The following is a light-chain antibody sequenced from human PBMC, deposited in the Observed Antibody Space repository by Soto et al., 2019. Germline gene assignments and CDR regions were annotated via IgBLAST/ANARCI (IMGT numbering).Light chain of an antibody. Sequence: EIVMTQSPATLSVSPGERATLSCRASQSVSSNLAWYQQKPGQAPSLLIYGASTRATGIPARFSGCGSGTDFTLTISSLQSEDFAVYYCQQYNNWPRTFGQGTRWIS. CDR2: GAS. V-gene: IGKV3-15*01. J-gene: IGKJ1*01. CDR1: QSVSSN. CDR3: QQYNNWPRT.